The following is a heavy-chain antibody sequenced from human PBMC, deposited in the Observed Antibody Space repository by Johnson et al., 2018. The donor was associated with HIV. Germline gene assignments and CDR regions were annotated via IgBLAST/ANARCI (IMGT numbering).Heavy chain of an antibody. D-gene: IGHD2-21*02. V-gene: IGHV3-11*04. CDR1: GFTFSDYY. J-gene: IGHJ3*02. Sequence: VPLVESGGGLVKPGGSLRLSCAASGFTFSDYYMSWIRPAPGKGLEWVSYISSRGSTLYYADSVKGRLTISKDNAKNSLYLQMNSLRAEDTAVYYWASPFVVVTAKGDDAFDIWGQGTMVTVSS. CDR2: ISSRGSTL. CDR3: ASPFVVVTAKGDDAFDI.